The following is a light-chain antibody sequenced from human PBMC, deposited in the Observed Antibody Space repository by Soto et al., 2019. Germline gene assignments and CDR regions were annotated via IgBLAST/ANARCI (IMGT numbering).Light chain of an antibody. CDR1: SSDVGGYNY. CDR3: CSYAGSFTLV. V-gene: IGLV2-11*01. Sequence: QSALTRPRSVSGSPGQSVTISCTGTSSDVGGYNYVSWYQQHPGKAPKLMIYDVNKRPSGVPDRFSGSKSGDTASLSISGLQAEDDADYYCCSYAGSFTLVFGGGTKLTVL. J-gene: IGLJ2*01. CDR2: DVN.